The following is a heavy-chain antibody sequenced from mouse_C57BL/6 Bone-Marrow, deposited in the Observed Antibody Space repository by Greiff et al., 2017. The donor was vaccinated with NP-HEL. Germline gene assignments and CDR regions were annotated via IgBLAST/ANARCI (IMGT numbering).Heavy chain of an antibody. J-gene: IGHJ1*03. CDR3: ARSGDYGSSYRYFDV. D-gene: IGHD1-1*01. V-gene: IGHV14-3*01. CDR1: GFNIKNTY. CDR2: IDPANGTT. Sequence: EVQLQQSVAELVRPGASVKLSCTASGFNIKNTYMHWVKQRPEQGLEWIGRIDPANGTTKSAPKFQGKATITADTSSNTAYLQLSSLTSEDTAIYYCARSGDYGSSYRYFDVWGTGTTVTVSS.